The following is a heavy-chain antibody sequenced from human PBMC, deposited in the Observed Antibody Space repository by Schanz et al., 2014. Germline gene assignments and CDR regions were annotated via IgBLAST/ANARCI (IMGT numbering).Heavy chain of an antibody. J-gene: IGHJ3*02. Sequence: EVQLVESGGGLVQPGGSLRLSCAASGFIFSNSWMSWVRQAPGKGLEWVAVIYSGGSTFYTDSVKGRFTISRDNSKNTLYLQMNSLIAEDTAVYYCAKCIGWYGRCAFDIWGQGTMVTVSS. CDR1: GFIFSNSW. V-gene: IGHV3-66*01. D-gene: IGHD6-19*01. CDR2: IYSGGST. CDR3: AKCIGWYGRCAFDI.